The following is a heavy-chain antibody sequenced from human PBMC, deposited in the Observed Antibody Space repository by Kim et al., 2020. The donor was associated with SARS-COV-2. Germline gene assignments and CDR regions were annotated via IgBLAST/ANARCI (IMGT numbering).Heavy chain of an antibody. D-gene: IGHD3-3*01. V-gene: IGHV3-23*01. J-gene: IGHJ4*02. Sequence: VKGRFTISRENSKNTLYLQMNSLRAEDTAVYYCAKETRKYYDFWSGYPDYWGQGTLVTVSS. CDR3: AKETRKYYDFWSGYPDY.